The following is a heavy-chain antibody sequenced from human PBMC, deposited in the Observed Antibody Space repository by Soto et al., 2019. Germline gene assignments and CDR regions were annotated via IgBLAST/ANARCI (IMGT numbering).Heavy chain of an antibody. CDR2: INPSGGST. D-gene: IGHD3-22*01. J-gene: IGHJ4*02. CDR3: ARDPGGYYDSSGYDY. CDR1: GYTFTSYY. V-gene: IGHV1-46*01. Sequence: QVQLVQSGAEVKKPGASVKVSCKASGYTFTSYYMHWVRQAPGQGLEWMGIINPSGGSTSYAQESQGRVPMTRDTSTSTVYMELSSLRSEDTAVYYCARDPGGYYDSSGYDYWGQGTLVTVSS.